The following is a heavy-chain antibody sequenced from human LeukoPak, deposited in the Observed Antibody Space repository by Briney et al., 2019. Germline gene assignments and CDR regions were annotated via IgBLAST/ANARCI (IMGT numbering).Heavy chain of an antibody. CDR1: GFTFSSYA. V-gene: IGHV3-23*01. CDR2: IGGSGGST. Sequence: GGSPRLSCAASGFTFSSYAMTWVRQTPGKGLEWVSAIGGSGGSTSYADSVKGRFTISRDNSKNTLYLQMNNLRVEDTALYYCAKTQGFFDYWGQGTLVTVSS. J-gene: IGHJ4*02. CDR3: AKTQGFFDY.